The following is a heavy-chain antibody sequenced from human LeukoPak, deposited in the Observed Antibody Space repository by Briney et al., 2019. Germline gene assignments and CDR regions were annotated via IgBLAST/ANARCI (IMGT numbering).Heavy chain of an antibody. J-gene: IGHJ4*02. CDR2: ISAYNGNT. CDR3: ARVIVGATGETYYFDY. Sequence: AASVKVSCKASGYTFTSYGIGWVRQAPGQGLEWMGWISAYNGNTNYAQKLQGRVTMTTDTSTSTAYMELRSLRSDDTAVYYCARVIVGATGETYYFDYWGQGTLVTVSS. CDR1: GYTFTSYG. D-gene: IGHD1-26*01. V-gene: IGHV1-18*01.